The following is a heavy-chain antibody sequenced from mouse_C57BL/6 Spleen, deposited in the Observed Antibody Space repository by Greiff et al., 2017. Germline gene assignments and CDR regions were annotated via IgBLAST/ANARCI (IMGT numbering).Heavy chain of an antibody. CDR3: AKGWWDY. CDR1: GFTFSDFG. Sequence: EVKLVESGGGLVKPGGSLKLSCAASGFTFSDFGMHWVRQAPEKGLEWVAYISSGSSTIYYADTVKGRFPISRDNAKNTLFLQMTSLGSEDTAMYYCAKGWWDYWGQGTTLTVSS. V-gene: IGHV5-17*01. D-gene: IGHD1-1*02. J-gene: IGHJ2*01. CDR2: ISSGSSTI.